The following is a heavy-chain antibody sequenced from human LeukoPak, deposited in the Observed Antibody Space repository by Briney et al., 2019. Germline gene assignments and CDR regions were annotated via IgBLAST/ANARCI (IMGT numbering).Heavy chain of an antibody. J-gene: IGHJ3*02. Sequence: ASVKVSCKASGYTFTSYYMHWVRQAPGQGLEWMGIINPSGGSTSYAQKFQGRVTMTRDTSTSTVYMELSSLRSEDTAVYYCATDIRRYGAFDIWGQGTMVTVSS. V-gene: IGHV1-46*01. CDR2: INPSGGST. D-gene: IGHD4-17*01. CDR3: ATDIRRYGAFDI. CDR1: GYTFTSYY.